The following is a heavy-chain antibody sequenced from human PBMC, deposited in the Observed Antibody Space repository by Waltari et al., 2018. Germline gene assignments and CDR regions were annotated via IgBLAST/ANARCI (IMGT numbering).Heavy chain of an antibody. CDR1: GFTFSSYA. CDR2: ISGSGGST. CDR3: AEALDSSGYFRSVQDY. J-gene: IGHJ4*02. V-gene: IGHV3-23*01. D-gene: IGHD3-22*01. Sequence: EVQLLESGGGLVQPGGSLRLSCAASGFTFSSYAMSWVRQAPGKGLEWVSAISGSGGSTYDADTVKGPYTFSRDNSKYTLYLQNTILGAEDTALYYCAEALDSSGYFRSVQDYWGQGTLVTVSS.